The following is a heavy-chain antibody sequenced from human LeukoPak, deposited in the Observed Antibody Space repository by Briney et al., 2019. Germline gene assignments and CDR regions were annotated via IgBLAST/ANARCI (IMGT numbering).Heavy chain of an antibody. J-gene: IGHJ5*02. CDR2: ISGSGGST. CDR1: GFTFSSYA. Sequence: GGSLRLSCAASGFTFSSYAMSWVRQAPGKGLEWVSAISGSGGSTYYADSVKGRFTISRDNSKNTLYLQMNSLRAEDTAVYYCANTPRDIVVVPAAALWFDPWGQGTLVTVSS. CDR3: ANTPRDIVVVPAAALWFDP. V-gene: IGHV3-23*01. D-gene: IGHD2-2*01.